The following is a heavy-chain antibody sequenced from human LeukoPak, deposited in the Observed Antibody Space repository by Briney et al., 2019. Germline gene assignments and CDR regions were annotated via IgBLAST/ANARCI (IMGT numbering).Heavy chain of an antibody. Sequence: GGSLRLSCAASGFTFSSYSMNWVRHAPGKGLEWVSSISSSSSYIYYADSVKGRFTISRDNAKNSLYLQMNSLRAEDTAVYYCAREERDGYNYYWYFDLWGRGTLVTVSS. CDR1: GFTFSSYS. D-gene: IGHD5-24*01. CDR2: ISSSSSYI. V-gene: IGHV3-21*01. CDR3: AREERDGYNYYWYFDL. J-gene: IGHJ2*01.